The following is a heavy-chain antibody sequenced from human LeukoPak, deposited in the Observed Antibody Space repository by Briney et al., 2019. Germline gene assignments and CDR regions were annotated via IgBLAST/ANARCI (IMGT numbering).Heavy chain of an antibody. CDR3: ARDHRGFYYGSGNYYYLDV. Sequence: ASVKVSCKASGGTYNNYAITWVRQAPGQGLEWVGGILPVFGTSNYAQRFQGRVTITADESTGTTHMELSSLRSEDTAVYYCARDHRGFYYGSGNYYYLDVCGKGTTVTVSS. CDR1: GGTYNNYA. V-gene: IGHV1-69*13. D-gene: IGHD3-10*01. CDR2: ILPVFGTS. J-gene: IGHJ6*03.